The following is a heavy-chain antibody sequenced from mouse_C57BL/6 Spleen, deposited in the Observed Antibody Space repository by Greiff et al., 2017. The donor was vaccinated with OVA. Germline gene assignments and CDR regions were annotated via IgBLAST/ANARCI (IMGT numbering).Heavy chain of an antibody. CDR1: GFNFKNTY. D-gene: IGHD2-5*01. Sequence: VQLQQSVAELVRPGASVKLSCTASGFNFKNTYMHWVKQRPEQGLEWIGRIDPANGNTKYAPKFQGKATITAATSSNTAYLQLSSLTSEDTAIYYCARSTYSKHAMDYGGQGTSVTVSS. CDR2: IDPANGNT. V-gene: IGHV14-3*01. CDR3: ARSTYSKHAMDY. J-gene: IGHJ4*01.